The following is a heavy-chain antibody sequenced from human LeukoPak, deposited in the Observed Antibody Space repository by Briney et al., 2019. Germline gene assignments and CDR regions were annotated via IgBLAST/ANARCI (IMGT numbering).Heavy chain of an antibody. CDR1: GGTFSSYA. Sequence: SVKVSCKASGGTFSSYAISWVRQAPGQGLEWMGRIIPTLGIANYAQKFQGRVTITADKSTSTAYMELSSLRSEDTAVYYCARNKPNDFWSGYYTRGWMDVWGQGTTVTVSS. CDR2: IIPTLGIA. J-gene: IGHJ6*02. CDR3: ARNKPNDFWSGYYTRGWMDV. V-gene: IGHV1-69*04. D-gene: IGHD3-3*01.